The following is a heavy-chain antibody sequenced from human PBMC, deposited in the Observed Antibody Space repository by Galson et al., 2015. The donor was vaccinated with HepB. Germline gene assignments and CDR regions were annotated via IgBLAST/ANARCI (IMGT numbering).Heavy chain of an antibody. CDR1: GFPFSSCA. J-gene: IGHJ4*02. CDR3: VRSFGTSSGYDFMYKG. D-gene: IGHD5-12*01. V-gene: IGHV3-30-3*01. CDR2: ISSDGNKE. Sequence: SLRLSCAASGFPFSSCAMHWVRQAPGKGLEWVAVISSDGNKEYYVDSVKGRFTISRDNSKNTLYLQINSLRPEDTAVYYCVRSFGTSSGYDFMYKGWGRGTLVTVSS.